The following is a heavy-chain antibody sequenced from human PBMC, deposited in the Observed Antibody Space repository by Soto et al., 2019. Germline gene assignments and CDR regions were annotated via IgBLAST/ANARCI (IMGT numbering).Heavy chain of an antibody. CDR3: ASKDIVVVPAATYNWFDP. CDR1: GGSFSGYY. D-gene: IGHD2-2*01. Sequence: QVQLQQWGAGLLKPSETLSLTCAVYGGSFSGYYWSWIRQPPGKGLEWIWEINHSGSTNYNPSLKSRVTISVDTSKNQFSLKLSSVTAADTAVYYCASKDIVVVPAATYNWFDPWGQGTLVTVSS. V-gene: IGHV4-34*01. CDR2: INHSGST. J-gene: IGHJ5*02.